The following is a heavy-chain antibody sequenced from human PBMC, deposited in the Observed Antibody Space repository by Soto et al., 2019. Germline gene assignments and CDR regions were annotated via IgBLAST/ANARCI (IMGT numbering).Heavy chain of an antibody. V-gene: IGHV1-69*01. J-gene: IGHJ6*02. Sequence: QVQLVQSGAEVKKPGSSVKVSCKASGGTFSSYAISWVRQAPGQGLEWMGGIIPIFGTANYAQKFQGRVTITADEATSTAYMELSSLRSEDTAVYYCARYCSSTSCPGYYYYYGMYVWGQGTTVTVSS. D-gene: IGHD2-2*01. CDR3: ARYCSSTSCPGYYYYYGMYV. CDR2: IIPIFGTA. CDR1: GGTFSSYA.